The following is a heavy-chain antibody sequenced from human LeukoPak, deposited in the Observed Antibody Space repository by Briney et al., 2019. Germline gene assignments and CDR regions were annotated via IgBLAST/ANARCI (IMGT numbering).Heavy chain of an antibody. CDR1: GYTFSSYY. V-gene: IGHV1-46*01. Sequence: ASVKVYCKASGYTFSSYYMHWVRQAPGQGLEWMGIINPSGGSTSYAQKFQGRVTMTRDTSTSTVYMELSSLRSEDTAVYYCARVALRPYSSGWFDYWGQGTLVTVSS. CDR3: ARVALRPYSSGWFDY. CDR2: INPSGGST. D-gene: IGHD6-19*01. J-gene: IGHJ4*02.